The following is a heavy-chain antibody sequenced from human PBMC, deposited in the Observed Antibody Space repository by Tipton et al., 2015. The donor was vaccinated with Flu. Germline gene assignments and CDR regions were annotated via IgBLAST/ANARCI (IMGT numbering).Heavy chain of an antibody. J-gene: IGHJ3*01. Sequence: TLSLTCTVSGGSISSYYWSWIRQPAGKGLEWIGCIYIGGRTNYNPSLKSRVTMSVDLFKNQISLSLSSVTAADTAVYYCARERRGGWRFYDGFVFWGQGTMITVSS. V-gene: IGHV4-4*07. CDR1: GGSISSYY. D-gene: IGHD6-19*01. CDR2: IYIGGRT. CDR3: ARERRGGWRFYDGFVF.